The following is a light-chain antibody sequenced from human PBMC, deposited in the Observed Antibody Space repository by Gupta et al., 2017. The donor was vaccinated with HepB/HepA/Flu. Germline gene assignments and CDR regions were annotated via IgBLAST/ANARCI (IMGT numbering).Light chain of an antibody. CDR2: DAS. Sequence: EIVLTQSPATLSLSPGERATLSCRASQSVSSYLAWYQQKPGQAPRLLIYDASNRATGIPARFSGSGSGTDFTHTISSLEPEDFAVYYCQQPSTFGQGTRLEIK. CDR1: QSVSSY. V-gene: IGKV3-11*01. J-gene: IGKJ5*01. CDR3: QQPST.